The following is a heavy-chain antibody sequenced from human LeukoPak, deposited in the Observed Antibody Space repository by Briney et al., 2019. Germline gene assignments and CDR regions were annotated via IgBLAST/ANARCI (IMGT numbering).Heavy chain of an antibody. CDR2: ISAYNGNT. Sequence: ASVKVSCKASGYTFTSYGISWVRQAPGQGLEWMGWISAYNGNTNYAQKLQGRVTMTTDTSTSTAYMELRSLRSDDTAVYYCARSPFSSGYDELSSYYFDYWGQGTLVTVSS. D-gene: IGHD5-12*01. J-gene: IGHJ4*02. V-gene: IGHV1-18*01. CDR3: ARSPFSSGYDELSSYYFDY. CDR1: GYTFTSYG.